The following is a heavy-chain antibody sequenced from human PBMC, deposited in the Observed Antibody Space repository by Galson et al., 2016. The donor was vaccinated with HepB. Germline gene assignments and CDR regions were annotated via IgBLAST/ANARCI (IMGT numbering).Heavy chain of an antibody. D-gene: IGHD6-13*01. Sequence: SLRLSCAASGFSFSSYPMHWVRQAPGKGLEYVSGITTNGDDTKYADSVKGRFTIFRDNSKNTLYLQMRSLRAEDTAVYYCVKSNLAAPGGFYGMDVGGQGTTVTVS. CDR1: GFSFSSYP. CDR2: ITTNGDDT. CDR3: VKSNLAAPGGFYGMDV. V-gene: IGHV3-64D*06. J-gene: IGHJ6*02.